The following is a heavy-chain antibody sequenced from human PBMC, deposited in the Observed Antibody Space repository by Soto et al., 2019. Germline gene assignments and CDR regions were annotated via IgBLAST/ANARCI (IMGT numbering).Heavy chain of an antibody. CDR3: ASNHLGTTPYGMDV. J-gene: IGHJ6*02. D-gene: IGHD1-7*01. CDR1: GFIFSSYG. V-gene: IGHV3-30*03. CDR2: ISYDGSNK. Sequence: GGSLRLSCAASGFIFSSYGMHWVRQAPGKGLEWVAVISYDGSNKYYADSVKGRFTISRDNSKNTLYLQMNSLRSEDTAVYYCASNHLGTTPYGMDVWGQGTTVTVSS.